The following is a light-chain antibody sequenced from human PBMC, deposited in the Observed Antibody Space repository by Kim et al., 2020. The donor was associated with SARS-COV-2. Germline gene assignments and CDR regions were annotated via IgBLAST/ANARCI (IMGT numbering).Light chain of an antibody. CDR2: YDR. V-gene: IGLV3-21*04. CDR3: QVWDSSSEHRV. Sequence: AARKTARITCGGSNNGKDSVHWYRQKPGQDTVLVIHYDRDRPSGIPERFSGSNSGNTATLTISRVEAGDEADYYCQVWDSSSEHRVFGGGTRLTVL. J-gene: IGLJ3*02. CDR1: NNGKDS.